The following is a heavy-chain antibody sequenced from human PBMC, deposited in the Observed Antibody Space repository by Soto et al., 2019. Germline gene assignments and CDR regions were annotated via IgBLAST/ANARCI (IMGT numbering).Heavy chain of an antibody. CDR1: GYSFTSYW. J-gene: IGHJ6*02. V-gene: IGHV5-51*04. Sequence: LKISCKGSGYSFTSYWIGWVRQMPGKGLEWMGIIYPGDSDTRYSPSFQGQVTISADKPISTAYLQWSSLKASDTAMYYCARTAAAGKYYYGVDVWGQGTTVTVSS. CDR2: IYPGDSDT. D-gene: IGHD6-13*01. CDR3: ARTAAAGKYYYGVDV.